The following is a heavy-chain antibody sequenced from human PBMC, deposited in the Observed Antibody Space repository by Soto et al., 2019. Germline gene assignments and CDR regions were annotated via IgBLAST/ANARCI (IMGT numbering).Heavy chain of an antibody. J-gene: IGHJ6*02. CDR2: ISYDGSNK. Sequence: QVQLVESGGGVVQPGRSLRLSCAASGFTFSSYGMHWVRQAPGKGLEWVAVISYDGSNKYYADSVKGRFTISRDNSKKALYLQMNSLRAEDTAVYYCANGGKEEYYYYGMDVWGQGTTVTVSS. CDR3: ANGGKEEYYYYGMDV. V-gene: IGHV3-30*18. D-gene: IGHD3-16*01. CDR1: GFTFSSYG.